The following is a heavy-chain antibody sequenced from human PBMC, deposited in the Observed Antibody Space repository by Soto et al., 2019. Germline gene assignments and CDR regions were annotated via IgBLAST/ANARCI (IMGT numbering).Heavy chain of an antibody. CDR3: ARDDHIVVVPTSLGAMDV. CDR2: IDTSGNT. CDR1: VDSITTYY. V-gene: IGHV4-4*07. J-gene: IGHJ6*02. Sequence: PSETLSLTCTVSVDSITTYYWSRIRRPAGKGLEWIGRIDTSGNTNYNPSLKSRVTMSVDTSKKQFSLKLTSVTAADSAVYYCARDDHIVVVPTSLGAMDVWGQGTTVTVSS. D-gene: IGHD2-2*01.